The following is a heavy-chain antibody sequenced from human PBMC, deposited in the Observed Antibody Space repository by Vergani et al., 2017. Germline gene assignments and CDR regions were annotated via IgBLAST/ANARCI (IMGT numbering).Heavy chain of an antibody. J-gene: IGHJ4*02. CDR2: INPSGGHT. V-gene: IGHV1-46*03. Sequence: QLQLVQPGPEVKKSGASVKVSCKTFGYTFSNYYMHWLRQAPGQGLEWMGIINPSGGHTNYAQKFQGRVTMTRDTSTSTVYMELSSLRSEDTAIYYCARGDYGILTGYRYWGQGALVTVSA. D-gene: IGHD3-9*01. CDR1: GYTFSNYY. CDR3: ARGDYGILTGYRY.